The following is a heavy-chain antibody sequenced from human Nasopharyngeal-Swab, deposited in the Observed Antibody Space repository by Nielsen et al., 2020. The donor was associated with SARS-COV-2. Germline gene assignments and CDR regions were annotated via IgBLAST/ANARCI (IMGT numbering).Heavy chain of an antibody. Sequence: SETLSLTCTVSGGSISSGSYYWNWIRQQQGKGLEWIGHIYYSGSTYYKPSLKSRVTISVDTSKNQFSLKLSSVTAADTAVYYCARATDYYDTTGYHSRGLIDYWGQGTLVTVSS. CDR1: GGSISSGSYY. D-gene: IGHD3-22*01. J-gene: IGHJ4*02. CDR3: ARATDYYDTTGYHSRGLIDY. CDR2: IYYSGST. V-gene: IGHV4-31*03.